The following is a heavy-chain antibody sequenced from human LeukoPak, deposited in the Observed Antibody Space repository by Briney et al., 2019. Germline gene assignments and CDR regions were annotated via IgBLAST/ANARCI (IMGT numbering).Heavy chain of an antibody. CDR2: IYYSGST. D-gene: IGHD3-22*01. Sequence: SQTLSLTCTVSGGSISSGGYYWSWIRQHPGKGLEWIGYIYYSGSTYYNPSLKSRVTISVDTSKNQFSLKLSSVTAADTAVYYCARDPADSSGSNNDYWGQGTLVTVSS. CDR3: ARDPADSSGSNNDY. V-gene: IGHV4-31*03. CDR1: GGSISSGGYY. J-gene: IGHJ4*02.